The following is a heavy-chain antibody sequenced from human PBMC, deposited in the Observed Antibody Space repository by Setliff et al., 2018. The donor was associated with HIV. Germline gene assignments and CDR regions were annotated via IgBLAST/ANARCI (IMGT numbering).Heavy chain of an antibody. J-gene: IGHJ6*03. CDR3: ARGATLLPGYSDRWEYFYMDV. D-gene: IGHD5-12*01. CDR1: GGSFSEYY. Sequence: SETLSLTCAVYGGSFSEYYWSWIRQSPGKGLEWIGEINHSGSTHYNPSLKSRATISVDTSKNQFSLRLNSVTAADTAVYYCARGATLLPGYSDRWEYFYMDVWGKGTTVTVSS. V-gene: IGHV4-34*01. CDR2: INHSGST.